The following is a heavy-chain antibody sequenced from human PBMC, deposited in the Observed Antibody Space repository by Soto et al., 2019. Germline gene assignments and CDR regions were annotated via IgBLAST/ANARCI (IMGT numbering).Heavy chain of an antibody. V-gene: IGHV1-18*01. J-gene: IGHJ5*02. D-gene: IGHD3-3*01. CDR1: GYTFTSYG. CDR3: AREATERFLEWWRWFDP. Sequence: ASVKVSCKASGYTFTSYGISWVRQAPGQGLEWMGWISAYNGNTNYAQKLQGRVTMTTDTSTSTAYMELRSLRSDDTAVYYCAREATERFLEWWRWFDPWGQGTLVTVSS. CDR2: ISAYNGNT.